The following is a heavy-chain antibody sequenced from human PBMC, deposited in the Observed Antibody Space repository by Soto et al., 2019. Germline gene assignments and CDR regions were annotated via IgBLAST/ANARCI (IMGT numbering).Heavy chain of an antibody. CDR1: GFAFSSYS. D-gene: IGHD3-22*01. CDR2: ISSSSSYI. Sequence: EVQLVESGGGLVKPGGSLRLSCAASGFAFSSYSMNWVHQAPGKGLEWVSSISSSSSYIYYADSVKGRFTISRDNAKNSLYLQMNSLRAEDTAAYYCARLTSYDSSSYYCYWGQGTLVTVSS. CDR3: ARLTSYDSSSYYCY. J-gene: IGHJ4*02. V-gene: IGHV3-21*01.